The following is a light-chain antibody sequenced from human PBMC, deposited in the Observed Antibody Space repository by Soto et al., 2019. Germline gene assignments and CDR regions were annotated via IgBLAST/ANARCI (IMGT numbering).Light chain of an antibody. CDR3: QHYGSSIYT. J-gene: IGKJ2*01. CDR1: QSVDSSY. V-gene: IGKV3-20*01. Sequence: EKVLTQSPGTLSLSPGERATLSCRASQSVDSSYLAWYQQKPGQAPRLLIYGTSSRATGIPDRFSGSGSGTDFTLTINKLEPEDFAVYYCQHYGSSIYTFGQGTKLEIK. CDR2: GTS.